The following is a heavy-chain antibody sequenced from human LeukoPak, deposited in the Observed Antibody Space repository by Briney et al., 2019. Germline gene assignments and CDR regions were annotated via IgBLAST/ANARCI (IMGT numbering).Heavy chain of an antibody. Sequence: GGSLRLSCAASGSPFSTYWRSWVRQPPGKGLEWVANIKEDGSEKYYGDSVKGRFTISRDNAKNSLYLQMNSLRAEDTAVYYCARDSSGYQWGQGTLVTVSS. D-gene: IGHD3-22*01. CDR3: ARDSSGYQ. CDR1: GSPFSTYW. V-gene: IGHV3-7*01. CDR2: IKEDGSEK. J-gene: IGHJ4*02.